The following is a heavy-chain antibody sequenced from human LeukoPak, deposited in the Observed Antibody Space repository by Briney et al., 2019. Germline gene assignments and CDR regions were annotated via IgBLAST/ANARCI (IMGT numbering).Heavy chain of an antibody. D-gene: IGHD5-18*01. CDR3: ARGWDTGYSYYGMDV. CDR1: GGSISGYY. CDR2: IYYSGNT. J-gene: IGHJ6*02. V-gene: IGHV4-59*01. Sequence: SETLSLTCTVSGGSISGYYWSWIRQPPGKGLEWTGYIYYSGNTNYNPSLKSRVTLSVDTSTNQLFLKLSSVTAADTAVYYCARGWDTGYSYYGMDVWGPGTTVTVSS.